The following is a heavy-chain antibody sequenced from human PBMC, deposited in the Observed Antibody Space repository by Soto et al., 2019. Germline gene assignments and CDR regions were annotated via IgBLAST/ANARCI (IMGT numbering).Heavy chain of an antibody. D-gene: IGHD4-17*01. CDR3: ASRGDYGDYDSDY. V-gene: IGHV4-34*01. J-gene: IGHJ4*02. CDR2: INHSGST. Sequence: QVQLQQWGAGLLKPSETLSLTCAVYGGSFSGYYWSWIRQPPGKGLEWIGEINHSGSTNYNPSLTSRVTISVDTSKNQFSLKLSSVTAADTAVYYCASRGDYGDYDSDYWGQGTLVTVSS. CDR1: GGSFSGYY.